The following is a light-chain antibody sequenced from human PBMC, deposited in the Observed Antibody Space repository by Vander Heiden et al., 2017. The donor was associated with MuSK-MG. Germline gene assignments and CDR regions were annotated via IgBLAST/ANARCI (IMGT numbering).Light chain of an antibody. Sequence: DIQLTQSPSTLSASVGDRVTITCRASQGIYLYLAWYQVKPGKAPKLLIYKASILESDVPSKFSGSGSGTEFTLTISSLQPDDFATYYCQQDHGYPWTFGQGTKVEVK. CDR1: QGIYLY. CDR2: KAS. J-gene: IGKJ1*01. V-gene: IGKV1-5*03. CDR3: QQDHGYPWT.